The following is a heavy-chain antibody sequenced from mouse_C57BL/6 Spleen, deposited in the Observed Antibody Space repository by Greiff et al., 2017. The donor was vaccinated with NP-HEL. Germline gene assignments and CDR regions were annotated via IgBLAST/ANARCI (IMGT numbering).Heavy chain of an antibody. J-gene: IGHJ3*01. D-gene: IGHD2-2*01. V-gene: IGHV2-2*01. CDR3: ASFPIYYGYDGDGWFAY. CDR2: IWSGGST. CDR1: GFSLTSYG. Sequence: QVQLKQSGPGLVQPSQSLSITCTVSGFSLTSYGVHWVRQSPGKGLEWLGVIWSGGSTDYNAAFISRLSISKDNSKSQVFFKMNSLQADDTAIYYCASFPIYYGYDGDGWFAYWGQGTLVTVSA.